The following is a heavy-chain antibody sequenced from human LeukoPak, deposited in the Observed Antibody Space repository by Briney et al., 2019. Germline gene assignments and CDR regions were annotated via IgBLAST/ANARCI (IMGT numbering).Heavy chain of an antibody. CDR2: ISSSSSYI. CDR3: AKALENYSSSWYSEEYYFDY. D-gene: IGHD6-13*01. V-gene: IGHV3-21*04. CDR1: GFTFSSYA. J-gene: IGHJ4*02. Sequence: GGSLRLSCAASGFTFSSYAMSWVRQAPGKGLEWVSSISSSSSYIYYADSVKGRFTISRDNAKNSLYLQMNSLRAEDTAVYYCAKALENYSSSWYSEEYYFDYWGQGTLVTVSS.